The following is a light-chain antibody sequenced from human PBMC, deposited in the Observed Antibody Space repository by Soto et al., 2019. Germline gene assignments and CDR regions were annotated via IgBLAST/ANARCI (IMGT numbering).Light chain of an antibody. CDR3: QQIHSYPLT. V-gene: IGKV1-9*01. CDR2: AAS. CDR1: QDISIY. J-gene: IGKJ4*01. Sequence: DIQLTQSPSFLSASVGDRVTITCRASQDISIYLAWFQHEPGKAPKLLIYAASTLQSGVPSRFSGSGSGTEFTLTITSLQPEDFATYFCQQIHSYPLTFGGGTKVEIK.